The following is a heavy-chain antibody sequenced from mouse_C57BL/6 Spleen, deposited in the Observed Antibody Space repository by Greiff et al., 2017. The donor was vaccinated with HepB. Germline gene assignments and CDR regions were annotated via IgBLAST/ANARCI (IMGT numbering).Heavy chain of an antibody. CDR2: IYPGDGDT. J-gene: IGHJ4*01. Sequence: QVQLQQSGPELVKPGASVKISCKASGYAFSSSWMNWVKQRPGKGLEWIGRIYPGDGDTNYNGKFKGKATLTADKSSSTAYMQLSSLTSEDSAVYFCAREDYAMDYWGQGTSVTVSA. V-gene: IGHV1-82*01. CDR1: GYAFSSSW. CDR3: AREDYAMDY.